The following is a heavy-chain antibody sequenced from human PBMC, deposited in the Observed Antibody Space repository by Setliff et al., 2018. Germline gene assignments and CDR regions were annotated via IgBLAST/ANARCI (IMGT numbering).Heavy chain of an antibody. D-gene: IGHD2-15*01. Sequence: SETLSLTCTVPGGSIRNYFWGWIRQPAGKGLEWIGRIYTRGGIDYNTSLRSRVTISVDTSKDQFSLKLSSVNAADTAVYYCAREVYCSGGRCYGQMPAALGYWGQGTRVTVSS. CDR2: IYTRGGI. J-gene: IGHJ4*02. CDR3: AREVYCSGGRCYGQMPAALGY. V-gene: IGHV4-4*07. CDR1: GGSIRNYF.